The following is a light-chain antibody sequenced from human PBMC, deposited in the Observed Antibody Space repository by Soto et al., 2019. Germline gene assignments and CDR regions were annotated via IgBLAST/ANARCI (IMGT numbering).Light chain of an antibody. J-gene: IGLJ1*01. CDR3: SSYTSSSPCV. CDR1: RDDIGAYDY. Sequence: QSALTQPASVSGSPGQSITISCAGTRDDIGAYDYVSWYQQHPGKAPKLMIYEVSNRPSGVSNRFSGSKSGNMASLTISGLQAEDEADYYCSSYTSSSPCVFGTGTKVTVL. CDR2: EVS. V-gene: IGLV2-14*01.